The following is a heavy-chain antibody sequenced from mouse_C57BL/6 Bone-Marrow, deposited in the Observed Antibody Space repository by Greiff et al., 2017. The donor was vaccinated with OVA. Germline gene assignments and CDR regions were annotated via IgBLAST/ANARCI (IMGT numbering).Heavy chain of an antibody. CDR2: INPSSGYT. CDR1: GYTFTSYW. D-gene: IGHD1-1*01. J-gene: IGHJ3*01. Sequence: VQLQQSGAELAKPGASVKLSCKASGYTFTSYWMHWVKQRPGQGLEWIGYINPSSGYTKYNQKFKDKATLIADKSSSTAYMQLSSLTYEDSAVYYCARERITTVVEEFAYWGQGTLVTVSA. CDR3: ARERITTVVEEFAY. V-gene: IGHV1-7*01.